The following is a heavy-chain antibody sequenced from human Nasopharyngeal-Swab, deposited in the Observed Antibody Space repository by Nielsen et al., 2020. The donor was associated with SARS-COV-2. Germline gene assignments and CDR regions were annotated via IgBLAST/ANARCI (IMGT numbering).Heavy chain of an antibody. CDR1: GFTFSSYG. CDR3: ARDPHNYYGSGSYYFAFDI. Sequence: GESLKISCAASGFTFSSYGMHWVRQAPGKGLEWVAVISYDGSNKYYADSVKGRFTISRDNSKNTLYLQMNSLRAEDTAVYYCARDPHNYYGSGSYYFAFDIWGQGTMVTVSS. V-gene: IGHV3-30*03. CDR2: ISYDGSNK. D-gene: IGHD3-10*01. J-gene: IGHJ3*02.